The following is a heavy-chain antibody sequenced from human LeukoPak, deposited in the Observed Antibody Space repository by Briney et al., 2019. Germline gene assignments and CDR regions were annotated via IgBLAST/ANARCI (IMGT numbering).Heavy chain of an antibody. Sequence: SETLSLTCTVSGGSISSYYWSWIRQPPGKGLEWIGYIYYSGSTNYNPSLKSRVTISVDTSKNQFSLKLSSVTAADTAVYYCARDVIVGATLDDYWGQGTLVTVSS. D-gene: IGHD1-26*01. J-gene: IGHJ4*02. V-gene: IGHV4-59*01. CDR2: IYYSGST. CDR3: ARDVIVGATLDDY. CDR1: GGSISSYY.